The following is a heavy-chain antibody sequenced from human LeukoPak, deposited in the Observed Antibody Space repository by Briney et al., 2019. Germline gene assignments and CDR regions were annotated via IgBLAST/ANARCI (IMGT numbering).Heavy chain of an antibody. V-gene: IGHV3-30*02. CDR2: IRYDGSNK. CDR3: AKSGIVVVPAAIEAEYFQH. D-gene: IGHD2-2*02. Sequence: AGGSLRLSCAASGFTFSSYGMHWVRQAPGKGLEWVAFIRYDGSNKYYADSVKGRFTISRDNSKNTLYLQMNSLRAEDTAVYYCAKSGIVVVPAAIEAEYFQHWGQGTLVTVSS. J-gene: IGHJ1*01. CDR1: GFTFSSYG.